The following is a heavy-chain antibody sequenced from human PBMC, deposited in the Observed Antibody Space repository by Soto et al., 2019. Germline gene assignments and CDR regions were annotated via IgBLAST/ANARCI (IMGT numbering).Heavy chain of an antibody. CDR3: ARYGSGSYYDYYYYGMDV. CDR1: GYTFTSYG. J-gene: IGHJ6*02. D-gene: IGHD3-10*01. Sequence: QVQLVQSGAEVKKPGASVTVSCKASGYTFTSYGISWVRQAPGQGLEWMGWISAYNGNTNYTQKLQGRVTMTTHTSTSTAYMELRSLRSDDTAVYYCARYGSGSYYDYYYYGMDVWGQGTTVTVSS. V-gene: IGHV1-18*01. CDR2: ISAYNGNT.